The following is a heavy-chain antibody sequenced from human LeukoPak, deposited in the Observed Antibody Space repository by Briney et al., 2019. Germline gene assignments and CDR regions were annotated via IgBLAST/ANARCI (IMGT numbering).Heavy chain of an antibody. J-gene: IGHJ5*02. CDR3: ARLQLAAAGNRWFDP. D-gene: IGHD6-13*01. Sequence: PSETLSLTCTVSGGSISSGDYYWAWIRQPPGRGLGWLGSIYYSGSTYYNPSLKSRVTISVDTSKNQFSLRLSSVTAADTVVYYCARLQLAAAGNRWFDPWGQGTLVTVSS. CDR1: GGSISSGDYY. CDR2: IYYSGST. V-gene: IGHV4-39*01.